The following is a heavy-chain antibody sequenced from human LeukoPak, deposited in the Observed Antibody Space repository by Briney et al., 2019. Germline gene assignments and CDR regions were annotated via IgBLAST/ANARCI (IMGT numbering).Heavy chain of an antibody. CDR2: MSGGGGSM. CDR3: AKSHCGSFSCSRAEF. J-gene: IGHJ4*02. Sequence: GGSLRLSCAASGFTFSSYGMSWVRQAPGKGLEWVSAMSGGGGSMFYADSVKGRFTISRDNSKNTLYLQMNSLRDEDTAVYYCAKSHCGSFSCSRAEFWGQGTLVTVSS. V-gene: IGHV3-23*01. D-gene: IGHD2-2*01. CDR1: GFTFSSYG.